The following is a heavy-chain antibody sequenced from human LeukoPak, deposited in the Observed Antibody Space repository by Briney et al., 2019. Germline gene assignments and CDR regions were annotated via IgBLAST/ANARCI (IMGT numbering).Heavy chain of an antibody. D-gene: IGHD2-2*01. Sequence: PGGSLRLSCAASGFTFSSYSMSWVRQAPGKGLEWVSAIGGSGGSTYYADSVKGRFTISRDNSKNTLYLQMNSLRVEDTAVYYCARDRSTSWSSFDYWGQGTLVAVSS. CDR3: ARDRSTSWSSFDY. CDR1: GFTFSSYS. J-gene: IGHJ4*02. CDR2: IGGSGGST. V-gene: IGHV3-23*01.